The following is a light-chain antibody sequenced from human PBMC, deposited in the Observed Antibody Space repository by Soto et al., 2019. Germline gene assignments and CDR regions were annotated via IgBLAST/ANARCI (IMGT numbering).Light chain of an antibody. CDR3: SSYTSSSTPYV. Sequence: VLTQPASVSGSPGQSITISCTGTSSDVGGYNYVSWYQQHPGKAPKLMIYDVSNRPSGVSNRFSGSKSGNTASLTISGLPAEDEADYYCSSYTSSSTPYVFGTGTKVTVL. CDR2: DVS. CDR1: SSDVGGYNY. J-gene: IGLJ1*01. V-gene: IGLV2-14*01.